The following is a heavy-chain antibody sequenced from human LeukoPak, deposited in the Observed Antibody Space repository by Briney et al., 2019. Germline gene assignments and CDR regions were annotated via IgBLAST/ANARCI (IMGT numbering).Heavy chain of an antibody. CDR2: ISSISSHI. CDR1: GFTFSSYS. J-gene: IGHJ4*02. CDR3: AKAVADSSGHYWVYFDY. V-gene: IGHV3-21*01. Sequence: GRSLRLSCAASGFTFSSYSMHWVRQAPGKGLEWVSFISSISSHIYYADSVKGRFTISRDNAKNSLYLQMDSLRAEDTAVYYCAKAVADSSGHYWVYFDYWGQGILVTVSS. D-gene: IGHD6-19*01.